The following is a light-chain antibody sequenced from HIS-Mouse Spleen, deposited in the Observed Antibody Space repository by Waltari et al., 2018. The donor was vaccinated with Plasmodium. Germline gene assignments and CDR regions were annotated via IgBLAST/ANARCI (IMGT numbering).Light chain of an antibody. CDR2: EGS. CDR3: CSYAGSSTWV. Sequence: QSALTQPASVSGSPGPSITISFPGNSSYVGSYNLVSWYQQHPGKAPKLMIYEGSKRPSGVSNRFSGSKSGNTASLTISGLQAEDEADYYCCSYAGSSTWVFGGGTKLTVL. V-gene: IGLV2-23*01. J-gene: IGLJ2*01. CDR1: SSYVGSYNL.